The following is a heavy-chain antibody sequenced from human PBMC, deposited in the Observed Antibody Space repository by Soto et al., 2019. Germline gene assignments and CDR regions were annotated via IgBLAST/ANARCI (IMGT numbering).Heavy chain of an antibody. Sequence: PGGSLRLSCAASGFTFSDHYMDWVRQAPGKGLEWVGRTRNKANSYTTEYAASVKGRFTISRDDSKNSLYLQMDSLKTEDTAVYYCARAMSGVLCDWGQGTLVTVSS. V-gene: IGHV3-72*01. CDR3: ARAMSGVLCD. J-gene: IGHJ4*02. D-gene: IGHD3-10*02. CDR2: TRNKANSYTT. CDR1: GFTFSDHY.